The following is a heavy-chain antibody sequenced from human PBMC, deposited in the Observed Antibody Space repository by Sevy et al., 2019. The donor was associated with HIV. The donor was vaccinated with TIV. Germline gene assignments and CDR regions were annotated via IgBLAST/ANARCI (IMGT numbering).Heavy chain of an antibody. J-gene: IGHJ6*02. V-gene: IGHV1-18*01. CDR3: ARDRGLGGMDV. CDR1: GYTFTSYG. CDR2: ISAYNGNT. Sequence: ASVKVSCKASGYTFTSYGISWVRQAPGQGLEGMGWISAYNGNTNYAQKLQGRVTMTTETSTSTAYMELRGLRSDDTAVYYCARDRGLGGMDVWGQGTTVTVS. D-gene: IGHD3-10*01.